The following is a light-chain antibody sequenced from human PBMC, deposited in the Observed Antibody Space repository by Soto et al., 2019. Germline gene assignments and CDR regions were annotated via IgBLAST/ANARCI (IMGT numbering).Light chain of an antibody. CDR3: QQRSNWLFT. CDR1: QNVTNC. V-gene: IGKV3-11*01. Sequence: EIVLTQSPATLSLSPGERATLSCRASQNVTNCLAWYQQKPGQAPRLLIYAASNRATGIPARFSGSGSGTDFTLTISILEPEDFAVYYCQQRSNWLFTFGPGTKVEIK. CDR2: AAS. J-gene: IGKJ3*01.